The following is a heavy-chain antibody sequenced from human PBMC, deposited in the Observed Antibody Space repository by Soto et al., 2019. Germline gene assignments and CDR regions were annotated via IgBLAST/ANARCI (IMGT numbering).Heavy chain of an antibody. D-gene: IGHD3-3*01. CDR3: ARTKNGGVADAFDA. Sequence: QVQLVESGGGEVQPGGSLRLSCAASGFTFSRHAIHWVRLTPGRGLEWGLAISRDGSYIYYTDSVKGRFTVSRDNSKHTVCVQMNRLIPDDTARYFCARTKNGGVADAFDAWGKGTRGTVSS. CDR1: GFTFSRHA. J-gene: IGHJ5*02. V-gene: IGHV3-30*04. CDR2: ISRDGSYI.